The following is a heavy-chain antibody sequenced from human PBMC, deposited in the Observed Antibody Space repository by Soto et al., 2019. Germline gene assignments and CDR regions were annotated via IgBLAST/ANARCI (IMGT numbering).Heavy chain of an antibody. J-gene: IGHJ6*02. Sequence: PSETLSLTCTVSGGSISSYYWSWIRQPPGKGLEWIGYIYYSGSTNYNPSLKSRVTISVDTSKNQFSLKLSSMTAADTAVYYCARDIRPPEDSSSYYYYGMDVWGQGTTVTVSS. CDR1: GGSISSYY. V-gene: IGHV4-59*01. D-gene: IGHD6-6*01. CDR2: IYYSGST. CDR3: ARDIRPPEDSSSYYYYGMDV.